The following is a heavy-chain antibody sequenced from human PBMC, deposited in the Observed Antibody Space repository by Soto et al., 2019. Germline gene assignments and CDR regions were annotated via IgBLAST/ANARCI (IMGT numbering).Heavy chain of an antibody. Sequence: ASVKVSCKASGGTFSSYAISWVRQAPGQGLEWMGGIIPILGTANYAQKFQGRVTITADKSTSTAYMELSSLRSEDTAVYYCARDNGVFKRFLEWHYYGMDVWGQGTTVTVSS. CDR3: ARDNGVFKRFLEWHYYGMDV. D-gene: IGHD3-3*01. J-gene: IGHJ6*02. CDR1: GGTFSSYA. V-gene: IGHV1-69*10. CDR2: IIPILGTA.